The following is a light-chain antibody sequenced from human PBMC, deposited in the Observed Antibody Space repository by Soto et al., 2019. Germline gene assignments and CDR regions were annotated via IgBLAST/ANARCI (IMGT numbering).Light chain of an antibody. CDR3: QKNFSSPSIT. J-gene: IGKJ5*01. CDR2: AAS. Sequence: DIQMTQSPSSMSASVGDSVTLTCRASHDIGTFLNWYQQRPGKAPKLLIYAASNLKSGVPLRFSGSGSGTEFTLTISSLQPEDFATYYCQKNFSSPSITFGQGTRLEIK. V-gene: IGKV1-39*01. CDR1: HDIGTF.